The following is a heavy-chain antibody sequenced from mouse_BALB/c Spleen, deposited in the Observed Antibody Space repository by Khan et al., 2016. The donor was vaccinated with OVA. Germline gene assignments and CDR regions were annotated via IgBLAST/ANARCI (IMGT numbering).Heavy chain of an antibody. J-gene: IGHJ3*01. Sequence: VQLQQSGAELTRPGASVKMSCKASGYTFTSYTMHWVKQRPGQGLEWIGYINPVSDYTNYNQNFKDKATLTADKSSSTAYMQLRSLTSEDSAVYYCARGGSFLRSHGWFAYWGQGTLVTVST. CDR3: ARGGSFLRSHGWFAY. V-gene: IGHV1-4*01. CDR1: GYTFTSYT. CDR2: INPVSDYT.